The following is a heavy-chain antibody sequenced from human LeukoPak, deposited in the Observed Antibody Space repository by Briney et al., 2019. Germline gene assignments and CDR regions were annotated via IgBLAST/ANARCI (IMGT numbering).Heavy chain of an antibody. D-gene: IGHD3-3*01. CDR3: ARGPIRFLEWLFSWLDY. J-gene: IGHJ4*02. Sequence: GASVKVSCKASGYTFTDYYFHWVRQAPGQGLEWMGWINPDTSGTNYAQKFQGRVTMTRDTSISTAYMELSSLRSDDTAVYYCARGPIRFLEWLFSWLDYWGQGTLVTVSS. CDR1: GYTFTDYY. CDR2: INPDTSGT. V-gene: IGHV1-2*02.